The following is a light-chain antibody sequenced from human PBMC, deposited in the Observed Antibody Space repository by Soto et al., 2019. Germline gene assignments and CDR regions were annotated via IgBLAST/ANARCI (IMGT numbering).Light chain of an antibody. J-gene: IGKJ5*01. Sequence: DIVMTQSPLSLPVTPGEPAAISCRSSQSLLHSNGYNYLDWYLQKPGQSPQLLIYLGSNRSSGVPDRFSGSGSGTDFTLKISRVEAEDVGVYYCMQGTHRPTTFGQGTRLEIK. CDR1: QSLLHSNGYNY. CDR3: MQGTHRPTT. CDR2: LGS. V-gene: IGKV2-28*01.